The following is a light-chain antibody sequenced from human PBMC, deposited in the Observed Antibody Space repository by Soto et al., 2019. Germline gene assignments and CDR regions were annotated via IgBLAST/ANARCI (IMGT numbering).Light chain of an antibody. CDR3: QYLNGAPTIT. V-gene: IGKV3D-15*01. Sequence: EIVMTQSPATLSVSPGERTSLSCRASQSVSSYLAWYQQKPGQAPRLLIYDASNRATGIPARFSGSGSGTEFSLTITSLQPEDFATYYCQYLNGAPTITFGQGTRLEIK. CDR1: QSVSSY. CDR2: DAS. J-gene: IGKJ5*01.